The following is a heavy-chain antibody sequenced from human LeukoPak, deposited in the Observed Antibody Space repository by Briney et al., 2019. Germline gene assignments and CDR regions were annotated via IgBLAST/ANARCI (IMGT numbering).Heavy chain of an antibody. Sequence: GGSLRLSCAASGFTFSSYAMSWVRQAPGKGLEWVSAISGSGGSTYYADSVKGRFTISRDNSKNTLYLQMNSLRAEDTAVYYCAKAVRELITLSPFGYWGQGTLVTVSS. CDR1: GFTFSSYA. D-gene: IGHD1-26*01. CDR3: AKAVRELITLSPFGY. J-gene: IGHJ4*02. CDR2: ISGSGGST. V-gene: IGHV3-23*01.